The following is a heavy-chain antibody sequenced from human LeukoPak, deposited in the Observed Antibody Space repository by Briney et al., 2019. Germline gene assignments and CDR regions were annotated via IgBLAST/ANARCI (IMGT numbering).Heavy chain of an antibody. Sequence: GGSLRLSCAASGFTFSSYGMHWVRQAPGKGLEWVAVISYDGSNKYYADSVKGRFTISRDNSKNTLYLQMNSLRAEDTAVYYCAKDGGYNSSGWITQWYYYYYYYMDVWGKGTTVTVSS. J-gene: IGHJ6*03. CDR2: ISYDGSNK. D-gene: IGHD6-19*01. CDR3: AKDGGYNSSGWITQWYYYYYYYMDV. CDR1: GFTFSSYG. V-gene: IGHV3-30*18.